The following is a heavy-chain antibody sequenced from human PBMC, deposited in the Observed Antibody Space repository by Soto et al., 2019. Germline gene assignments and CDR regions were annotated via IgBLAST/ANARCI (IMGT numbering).Heavy chain of an antibody. V-gene: IGHV4-39*07. D-gene: IGHD3-3*01. CDR1: GGSISSSSYY. J-gene: IGHJ3*02. CDR3: ARDRGFWSGYYPLDI. Sequence: SETLSLTCTVSGGSISSSSYYWGWIRQPPGKGLEWIGSIYYSGSTYYNPSLKSRVTISVDTSKNQFSLKLSSVTAADTAVYYCARDRGFWSGYYPLDIWGQGTMVTVSS. CDR2: IYYSGST.